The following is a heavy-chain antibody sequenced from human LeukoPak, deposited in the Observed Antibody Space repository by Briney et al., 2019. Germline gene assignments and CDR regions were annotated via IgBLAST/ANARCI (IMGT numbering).Heavy chain of an antibody. V-gene: IGHV3-21*01. CDR3: ARDAVSSGYPYYFDY. CDR1: GFTFTSYN. D-gene: IGHD6-19*01. Sequence: GGSLRLSCAASGFTFTSYNMNWVRQAPGKGLEWVSSINSNSRYIYYADSVKGRFTISRDTAKKSLYLQMNSLSAEDTAVYYCARDAVSSGYPYYFDYWGQGALVIVSS. CDR2: INSNSRYI. J-gene: IGHJ4*02.